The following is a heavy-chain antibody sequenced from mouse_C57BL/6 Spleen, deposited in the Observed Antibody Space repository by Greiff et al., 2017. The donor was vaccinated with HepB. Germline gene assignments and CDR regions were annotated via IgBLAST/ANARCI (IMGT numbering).Heavy chain of an antibody. Sequence: QVQLKESGAELARPGASVKLSCKASGYTFTSYGISWVKQSTGQGLEWIGEIYPRSGNTYYNEKFKGKATLTADKSSSTAYMELRSLTSEDSAVYFCARDYSPGNWYFDVWGTGPTVTVSS. J-gene: IGHJ1*03. CDR3: ARDYSPGNWYFDV. D-gene: IGHD2-12*01. CDR2: IYPRSGNT. V-gene: IGHV1-81*01. CDR1: GYTFTSYG.